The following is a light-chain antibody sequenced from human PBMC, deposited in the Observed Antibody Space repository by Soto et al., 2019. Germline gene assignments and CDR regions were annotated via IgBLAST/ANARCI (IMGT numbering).Light chain of an antibody. J-gene: IGKJ3*01. Sequence: EIVLTQSPGTLSLSPGERATLSCRASQSVSSSYLAWYQQKPGQAPRLLIYGASSSANGSPDRFSGSGSGTDFTLTNSRLEPEDFAVYYCQQYGSCLGTLGPGTKVDIK. V-gene: IGKV3-20*01. CDR3: QQYGSCLGT. CDR1: QSVSSSY. CDR2: GAS.